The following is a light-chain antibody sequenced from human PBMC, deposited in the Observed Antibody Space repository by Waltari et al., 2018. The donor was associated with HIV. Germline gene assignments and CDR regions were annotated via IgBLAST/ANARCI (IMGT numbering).Light chain of an antibody. CDR3: QSSYSNSQV. V-gene: IGLV6-57*03. CDR1: SGSIASDY. CDR2: DHR. J-gene: IGLJ2*01. Sequence: NFILTQPHSVSESPGKTVTISCTRSSGSIASDYVQWYQQRLGSAPTVVIYDHRQRPSGVPARFSGSIDSSSNSASLTISGLRSEDEADYYCQSSYSNSQVFGGGTKLTVL.